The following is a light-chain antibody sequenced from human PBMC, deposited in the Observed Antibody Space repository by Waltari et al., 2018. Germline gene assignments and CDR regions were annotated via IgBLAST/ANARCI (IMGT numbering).Light chain of an antibody. CDR3: QTWGTGIQV. CDR1: GEYSAYA. Sequence: LGLTQSPSASASLGASVKITCSLPGEYSAYAIAWHQQQPLKGPRDLMTVNSDGSHKKGDGIAELCSGSSSDLDRYLIISRLQSDEEADYFCQTWGTGIQVFGSGTKLTVL. V-gene: IGLV4-69*01. J-gene: IGLJ3*02. CDR2: VNSDGSH.